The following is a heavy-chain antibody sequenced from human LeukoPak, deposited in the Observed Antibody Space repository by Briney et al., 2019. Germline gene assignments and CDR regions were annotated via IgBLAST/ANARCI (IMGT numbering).Heavy chain of an antibody. CDR2: IYYSGST. CDR1: GGSISSGGYY. J-gene: IGHJ5*02. CDR3: ARFKGGRNPAYCSSTSCYKDPGGFDP. D-gene: IGHD2-2*02. Sequence: SETLSLTCTVSGGSISSGGYYWSWIRQHPGKGLERIGYIYYSGSTYYNPSLKSRVTISVDTSKNQFSLKLSSVTAADTAVYYCARFKGGRNPAYCSSTSCYKDPGGFDPWGQGTLVTVSS. V-gene: IGHV4-31*03.